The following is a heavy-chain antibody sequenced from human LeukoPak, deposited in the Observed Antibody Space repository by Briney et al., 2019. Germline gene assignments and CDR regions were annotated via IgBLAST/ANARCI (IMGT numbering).Heavy chain of an antibody. D-gene: IGHD5-18*01. J-gene: IGHJ4*02. Sequence: PGGSLRLSCAASGFTVSINYMSWVRQAPGKRLEWVSIIYSGGSTYYADSVKGRFTISRDNPKNTLYLQMNSLRAEDTAVYYCARDRSGYSYGSPRYYFDYWGQGTLVTVSS. CDR2: IYSGGST. CDR3: ARDRSGYSYGSPRYYFDY. V-gene: IGHV3-66*01. CDR1: GFTVSINY.